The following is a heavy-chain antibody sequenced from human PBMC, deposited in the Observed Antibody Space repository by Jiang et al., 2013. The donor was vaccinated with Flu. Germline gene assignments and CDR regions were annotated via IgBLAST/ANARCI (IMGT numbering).Heavy chain of an antibody. CDR1: FSSYG. J-gene: IGHJ5*02. Sequence: FSSYGITWVRQAPGQGLEWMGWITLTNDNTEYAQKIQGRVTMTRDTSTSTAYMELRNLRSDDTAVYFCARYCSGNSCPRGWFAPWGQGTLVTVSS. D-gene: IGHD2-2*01. V-gene: IGHV1-18*01. CDR2: ITLTNDNT. CDR3: ARYCSGNSCPRGWFAP.